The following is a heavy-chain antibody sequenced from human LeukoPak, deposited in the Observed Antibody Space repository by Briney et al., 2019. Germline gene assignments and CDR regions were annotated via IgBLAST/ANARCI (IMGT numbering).Heavy chain of an antibody. J-gene: IGHJ3*02. CDR1: GGSISSGGYY. Sequence: PSQTLSLTCTVSGGSISSGGYYWSWIRQHPGKGLEWIGYIYYSGSTYYNPSLKSRVTISVDTSKNQFSLKLSSVTAADTAVYYCARGHGGNGAFDIWGQGTMVTVSS. D-gene: IGHD4-23*01. CDR2: IYYSGST. V-gene: IGHV4-30-4*08. CDR3: ARGHGGNGAFDI.